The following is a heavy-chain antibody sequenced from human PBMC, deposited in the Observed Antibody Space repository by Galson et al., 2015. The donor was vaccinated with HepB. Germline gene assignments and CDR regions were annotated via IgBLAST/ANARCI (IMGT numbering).Heavy chain of an antibody. CDR1: GYTFTAFW. D-gene: IGHD5-12*01. CDR2: IDPSDSYT. V-gene: IGHV5-10-1*04. J-gene: IGHJ4*02. Sequence: QSGAEVKKPGESLRISCKGSGYTFTAFWITWVRQIPGKGLEWMGRIDPSDSYTDYSPLFQGQVTISADRSVGTAYLQWNSLKASDTAIYYCARVWLYYFDFWGQGTLVTVSS. CDR3: ARVWLYYFDF.